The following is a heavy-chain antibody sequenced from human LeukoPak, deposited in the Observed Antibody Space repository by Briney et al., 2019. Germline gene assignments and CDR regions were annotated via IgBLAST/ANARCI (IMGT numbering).Heavy chain of an antibody. V-gene: IGHV3-48*03. Sequence: PGGSLRLSCAASGFTFSSYEMNWVRQAPGKGLEWVSYISSSGSTINFADSVKGRFTISRDNAKNSLFLQMNSLRAEDTAVCYCARETYILGAQPLDYWGQGTLVTVSS. CDR3: ARETYILGAQPLDY. J-gene: IGHJ4*02. CDR2: ISSSGSTI. D-gene: IGHD1-26*01. CDR1: GFTFSSYE.